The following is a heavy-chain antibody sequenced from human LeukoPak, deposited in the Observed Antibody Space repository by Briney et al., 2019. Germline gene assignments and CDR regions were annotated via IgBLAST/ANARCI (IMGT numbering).Heavy chain of an antibody. V-gene: IGHV4-39*01. D-gene: IGHD3-3*01. J-gene: IGHJ1*01. CDR1: GGSISSSSYY. CDR2: IYYSGSI. Sequence: PSETLSLTCTVSGGSISSSSYYWGWIRQPPGKGLERIGRIYYSGSICYHPSLKSRVTISVDTSKNQFSLKLSSVTAADTAVYYCARGELLTIFGVVAEYFQHWGQGTLVTVSS. CDR3: ARGELLTIFGVVAEYFQH.